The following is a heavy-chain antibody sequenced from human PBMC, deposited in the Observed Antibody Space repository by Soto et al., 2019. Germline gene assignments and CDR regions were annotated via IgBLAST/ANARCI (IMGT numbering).Heavy chain of an antibody. J-gene: IGHJ4*02. D-gene: IGHD1-1*01. V-gene: IGHV1-18*01. Sequence: QVQLVQSGGEVKKPGASVKVSCKASGYIFSNYGITWVRQAPGRGLEWMGYISVYNGNTNYGQKFQGRVTMTTDTSTMTAYLGLGSLRSDDTAVYYRATDLMGGHNVEYWGQGTLVTVSS. CDR1: GYIFSNYG. CDR3: ATDLMGGHNVEY. CDR2: ISVYNGNT.